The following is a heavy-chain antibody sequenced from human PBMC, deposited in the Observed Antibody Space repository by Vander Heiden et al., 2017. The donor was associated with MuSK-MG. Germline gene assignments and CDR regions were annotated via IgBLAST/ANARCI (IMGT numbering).Heavy chain of an antibody. Sequence: EVQLFESAGCLVQPGGSLGLASAACGFTFPSYAMGCVRQAPGKGREYVSAIWRDCGRTYYADPVKGRFSISRDNSKNTMYLKMRSIGAEETAGYYCVRGYTDGAYSLVCWGRGPRVTVS. D-gene: IGHD5-12*01. CDR2: IWRDCGRT. CDR3: VRGYTDGAYSLVC. J-gene: IGHJ4*02. CDR1: GFTFPSYA. V-gene: IGHV3-23*01.